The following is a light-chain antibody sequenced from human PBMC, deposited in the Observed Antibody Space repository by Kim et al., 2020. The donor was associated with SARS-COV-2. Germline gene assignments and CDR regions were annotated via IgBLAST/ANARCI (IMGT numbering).Light chain of an antibody. CDR1: QSVSSN. CDR3: QQYNNWPTWT. V-gene: IGKV3-15*01. CDR2: GAS. Sequence: SPGERATLSCRASQSVSSNLAWYQQKPGQAPRLLIYGASTRATGIPARFSGSGSGTEFTLTISSLQSEDFAVYYCQQYNNWPTWTFCQGTKVDIK. J-gene: IGKJ1*01.